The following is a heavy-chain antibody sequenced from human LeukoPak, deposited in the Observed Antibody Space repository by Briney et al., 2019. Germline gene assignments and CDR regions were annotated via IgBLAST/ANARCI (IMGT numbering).Heavy chain of an antibody. CDR2: IYYTGST. V-gene: IGHV4-59*11. J-gene: IGHJ4*02. Sequence: SETLSLTCTVSGGSISSLYWHWIRQPPGKGLEWIGNIYYTGSTNYNPSLKSRVTISVDRSKNQFSLKLTSLTAADTAVYYCAREGCSSTSCSQTSFDSWGKGTLVSVSS. CDR1: GGSISSLY. D-gene: IGHD2-2*01. CDR3: AREGCSSTSCSQTSFDS.